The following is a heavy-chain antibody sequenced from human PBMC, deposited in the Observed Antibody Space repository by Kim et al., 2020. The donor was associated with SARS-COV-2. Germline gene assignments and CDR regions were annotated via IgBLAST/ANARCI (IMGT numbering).Heavy chain of an antibody. CDR1: GGSISSSSYY. CDR3: ARRADPTYSSGWPQYYYYGMDV. CDR2: IYYSGST. D-gene: IGHD6-19*01. V-gene: IGHV4-39*01. J-gene: IGHJ6*02. Sequence: SETLSLTCTVSGGSISSSSYYWGWIRQPPGKGLEWIGSIYYSGSTYYNPSLKSRVTISVDTSKNQFSLKLSSVTAADTAVYYCARRADPTYSSGWPQYYYYGMDVWGQGTTVTVSS.